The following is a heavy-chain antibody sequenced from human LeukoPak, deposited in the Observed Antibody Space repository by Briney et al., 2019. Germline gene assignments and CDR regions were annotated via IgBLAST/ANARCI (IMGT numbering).Heavy chain of an antibody. J-gene: IGHJ5*02. CDR2: INHSGST. CDR3: AREGTSGTHLNWFDP. Sequence: SETLSPTCTVSGASISSSSNYWGWIRQPPGKGLEWIGEINHSGSTNYNPSLKSRVTISVVTSKNQFSLKLSSVTAADTAVYYCAREGTSGTHLNWFDPWGQGTLVTVSS. CDR1: GASISSSSNY. D-gene: IGHD1-1*01. V-gene: IGHV4-39*07.